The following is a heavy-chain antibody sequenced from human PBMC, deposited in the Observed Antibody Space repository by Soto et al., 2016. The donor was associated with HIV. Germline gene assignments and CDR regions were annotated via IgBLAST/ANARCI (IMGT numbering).Heavy chain of an antibody. CDR1: GYTFTGYY. D-gene: IGHD3-10*01. Sequence: QVQLVQSGAEVKKPGASVKVSCKASGYTFTGYYMHWVRQAPGQGLEWMGWINPNSGGTNYAQKFQGRVTMTRDTSISTAYMELSGLRSDDTAVYYCAATLMSGLGSDSKGEYWPNALRVWGQGTTVTVFS. CDR2: INPNSGGT. CDR3: AATLMSGLGSDSKGEYWPNALRV. V-gene: IGHV1-2*02. J-gene: IGHJ6*02.